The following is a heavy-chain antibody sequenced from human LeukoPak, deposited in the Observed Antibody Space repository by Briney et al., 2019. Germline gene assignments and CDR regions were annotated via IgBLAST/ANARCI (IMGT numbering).Heavy chain of an antibody. CDR1: GFTFSSYA. D-gene: IGHD2-21*02. V-gene: IGHV3-23*01. CDR3: AKDQHVVVTAIFDY. CDR2: ISGSGVST. J-gene: IGHJ4*02. Sequence: PGGSLRLSCAASGFTFSSYAMSWVRQAPGKGLEWVSAISGSGVSTYYADSVKGRFTISRDNSKNTLYLQMNSLRAEDTAVYYCAKDQHVVVTAIFDYWGQGTLVTVSS.